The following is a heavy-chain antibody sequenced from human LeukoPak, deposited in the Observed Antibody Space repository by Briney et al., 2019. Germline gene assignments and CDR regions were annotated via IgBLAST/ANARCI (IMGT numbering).Heavy chain of an antibody. D-gene: IGHD3-16*01. Sequence: SETLSLTCTVSGGSISSYYWSWIRQPPGKGLEWIGYIYYSGSTNYNPSLRSRVTISVDTSKNQFSLKLSSVTAADTAVYYCARGGPFMMGDVWGQGTLVTVSS. V-gene: IGHV4-59*01. CDR2: IYYSGST. CDR3: ARGGPFMMGDV. CDR1: GGSISSYY. J-gene: IGHJ4*02.